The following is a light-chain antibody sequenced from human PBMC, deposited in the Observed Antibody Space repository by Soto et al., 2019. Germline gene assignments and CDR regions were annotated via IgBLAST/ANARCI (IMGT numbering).Light chain of an antibody. CDR2: GAS. Sequence: EIVLTQSPGTLSLSPGERATLSCRASQSVSSSYLAWYQQKPGQAPRPLIYGASSRATGIPDRFSGSGSGTDFSLTISRLEPEDFAVYYCQQRSSWPLLTFGGGTKVEI. J-gene: IGKJ4*01. V-gene: IGKV3D-20*02. CDR3: QQRSSWPLLT. CDR1: QSVSSSY.